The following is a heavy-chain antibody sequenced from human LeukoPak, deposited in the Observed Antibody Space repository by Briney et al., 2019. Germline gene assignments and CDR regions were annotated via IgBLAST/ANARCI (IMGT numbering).Heavy chain of an antibody. Sequence: SQTLSLTCTVSDDSISSGSDYWSWIRQPAGKRLEWIGRIYTGGSPDYNPSLKSRVTISVDTSKNQFSLKLRSVTAADTAVYYCARESLRQQWLVRREEYYYMDVWGKGTTVTISS. CDR2: IYTGGSP. CDR3: ARESLRQQWLVRREEYYYMDV. J-gene: IGHJ6*03. D-gene: IGHD6-19*01. CDR1: DDSISSGSDY. V-gene: IGHV4-61*02.